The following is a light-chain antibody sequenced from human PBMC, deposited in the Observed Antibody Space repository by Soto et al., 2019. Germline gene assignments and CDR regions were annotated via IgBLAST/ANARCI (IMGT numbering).Light chain of an antibody. CDR2: GAA. CDR3: QQYGRSPLT. V-gene: IGKV3-15*01. Sequence: EIVMTQSPATLSVSPGDRATLSCRASQSIGSDLAWYQLKPGQAPRLLIYGAATRATGIPAKFSGSGSRTEFSLTISSLQSEDSAVYYCQQYGRSPLTFGGGTKVEIK. J-gene: IGKJ4*01. CDR1: QSIGSD.